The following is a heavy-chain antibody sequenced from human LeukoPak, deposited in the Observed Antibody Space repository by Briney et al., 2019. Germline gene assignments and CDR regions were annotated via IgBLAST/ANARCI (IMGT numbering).Heavy chain of an antibody. CDR1: GGSISSSSYY. CDR2: IYYSGST. D-gene: IGHD2-15*01. V-gene: IGHV4-39*06. Sequence: SETLSLTCTVSGGSISSSSYYWGWIRQPPGKGLEWIGSIYYSGSTYYNPSLKSRVTISVDTSKNQFALKLSSVTAADTAVYYCAREYSHRSGGSCSPPGYWGQGTLVTVSS. CDR3: AREYSHRSGGSCSPPGY. J-gene: IGHJ4*02.